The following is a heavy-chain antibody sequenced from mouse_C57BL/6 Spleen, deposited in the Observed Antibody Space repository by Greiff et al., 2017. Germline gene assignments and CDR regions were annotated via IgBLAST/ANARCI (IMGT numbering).Heavy chain of an antibody. V-gene: IGHV1-52*01. CDR2: IDPSDSET. J-gene: IGHJ2*01. CDR3: ARGTGTGYFDY. Sequence: VQLQQPGAELVRPGSSVKLSCKASGYTFTSYWMHWVKQRPIQGLEWIGNIDPSDSETNYNQKFKDKATLTVDKSSSTAYMQLSSLTSEDSAVYYCARGTGTGYFDYWGQGTTLTVSS. D-gene: IGHD4-1*01. CDR1: GYTFTSYW.